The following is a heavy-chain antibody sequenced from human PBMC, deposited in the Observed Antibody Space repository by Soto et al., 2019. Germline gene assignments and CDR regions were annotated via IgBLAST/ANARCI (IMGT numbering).Heavy chain of an antibody. Sequence: QLQLQESGPGLVKPSETLSLTCTVSGDSITSSNYYWAWIRQSPGKGLEWVGSIYYSGSTYYNPSLKSRVTTAVATSKNHFSLRLSSVTAADTAVYYCARRRAGWGYSWGQGALVTVSS. J-gene: IGHJ4*02. CDR3: ARRRAGWGYS. D-gene: IGHD6-19*01. CDR1: GDSITSSNYY. CDR2: IYYSGST. V-gene: IGHV4-39*02.